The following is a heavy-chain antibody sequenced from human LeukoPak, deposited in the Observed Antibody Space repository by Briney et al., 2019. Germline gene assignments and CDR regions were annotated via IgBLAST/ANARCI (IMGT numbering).Heavy chain of an antibody. V-gene: IGHV1-2*06. J-gene: IGHJ4*02. Sequence: GASVTVSCRASGYSFTGYYLHWVRQAPGQGLEWMGRINPNGGDTDFAQKFLGRVTLTRGTSITTAYMELSRLRSDDTADYYCARVPTVIVSAGISELGIDYWGQGTLVTVSS. CDR3: ARVPTVIVSAGISELGIDY. CDR2: INPNGGDT. D-gene: IGHD2/OR15-2a*01. CDR1: GYSFTGYY.